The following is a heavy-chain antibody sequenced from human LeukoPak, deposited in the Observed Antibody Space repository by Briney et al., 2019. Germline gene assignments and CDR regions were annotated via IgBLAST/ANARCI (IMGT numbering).Heavy chain of an antibody. V-gene: IGHV1-24*01. D-gene: IGHD3-22*01. Sequence: ASVKVSCKVSGYTLTELFMHWVRQAPGKGLEWMGGFDPEDGETIYAQKFQGRVTMTEDTSTDTAYMELSSLRSEDTAVYYCATDLMSYYDSSQAGYWGQGTLVTVSS. CDR2: FDPEDGET. J-gene: IGHJ4*02. CDR3: ATDLMSYYDSSQAGY. CDR1: GYTLTELF.